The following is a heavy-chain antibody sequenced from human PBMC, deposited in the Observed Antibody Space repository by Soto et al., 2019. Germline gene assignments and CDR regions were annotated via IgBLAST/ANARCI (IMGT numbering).Heavy chain of an antibody. D-gene: IGHD2-21*02. Sequence: QITLKESGPTLVKPTQTLTLTCTFPGFSFSSIGEGVGWIRQPPGKALEWLALIYWDDDKRYSPSLKSRLTTTKDTSKNQVVLTMTTMDPVDTATYYCVQSRCGGDCLQSYSSHSYYGLDVWGQGTTVTVSS. CDR1: GFSFSSIGEG. CDR3: VQSRCGGDCLQSYSSHSYYGLDV. CDR2: IYWDDDK. V-gene: IGHV2-5*02. J-gene: IGHJ6*02.